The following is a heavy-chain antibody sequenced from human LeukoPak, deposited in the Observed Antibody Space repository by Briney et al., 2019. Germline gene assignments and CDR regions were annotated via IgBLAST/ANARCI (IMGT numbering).Heavy chain of an antibody. Sequence: SVKVSCKASGGTFSSYAISWVRQAPGQGLEWMGGIIPIFGTANYAQKFQGRVTITADKSTSTAYMELSSLRSEDTAVYYCARGWIAVAGTLYYYYYMDVWGKGTTVTVSS. CDR1: GGTFSSYA. CDR3: ARGWIAVAGTLYYYYYMDV. D-gene: IGHD6-19*01. J-gene: IGHJ6*03. V-gene: IGHV1-69*06. CDR2: IIPIFGTA.